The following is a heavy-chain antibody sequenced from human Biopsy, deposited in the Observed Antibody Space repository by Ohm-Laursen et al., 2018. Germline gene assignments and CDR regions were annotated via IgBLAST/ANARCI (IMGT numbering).Heavy chain of an antibody. CDR3: VRGVDYYDPYHYYALDV. J-gene: IGHJ6*02. Sequence: GTLSLTCAVYGESFNGYYWSWIRQAPGKGLEWIGEINHSGRTNYNPSLKSRVTISVDTSKNQFSLKVRSVTAADTAVYYCVRGVDYYDPYHYYALDVWSQGTTVTASS. CDR2: INHSGRT. V-gene: IGHV4-34*01. D-gene: IGHD3-22*01. CDR1: GESFNGYY.